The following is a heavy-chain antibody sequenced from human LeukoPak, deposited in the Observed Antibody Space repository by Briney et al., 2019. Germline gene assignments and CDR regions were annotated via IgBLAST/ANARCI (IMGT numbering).Heavy chain of an antibody. CDR3: ARRTGYGGKRAGYYFDY. V-gene: IGHV4-39*07. J-gene: IGHJ4*02. CDR2: IYYSGST. CDR1: GGSISSSSYY. D-gene: IGHD4-23*01. Sequence: PSETLSLTCTVSGGSISSSSYYWGWIRQPPGKGLEWIGSIYYSGSTYYNPSLKSRVTISVDTSKNQFSLKLSSVTAADTAVYYCARRTGYGGKRAGYYFDYWGQGTLVTVSS.